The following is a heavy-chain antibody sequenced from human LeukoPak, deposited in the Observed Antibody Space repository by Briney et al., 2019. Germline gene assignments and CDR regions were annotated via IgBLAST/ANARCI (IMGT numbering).Heavy chain of an antibody. Sequence: GGSLRLSCAASGFTFDDYGMSWVRQAPGKGLEWVSGINWNGGSTGYADSVKGRFTISRDNAKNSLYLQMNSLRAEDTALYYCARAAAGTGPRGYYYYYMDVWGKGTTVTVSS. D-gene: IGHD6-13*01. CDR3: ARAAAGTGPRGYYYYYMDV. CDR1: GFTFDDYG. CDR2: INWNGGST. V-gene: IGHV3-20*04. J-gene: IGHJ6*03.